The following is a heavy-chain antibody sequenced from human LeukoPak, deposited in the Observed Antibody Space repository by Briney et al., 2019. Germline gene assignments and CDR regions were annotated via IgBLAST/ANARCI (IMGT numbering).Heavy chain of an antibody. J-gene: IGHJ5*02. V-gene: IGHV1-2*02. CDR3: ARGGWCLGYCSSSSCLDWFDP. CDR1: RYTFTDYY. Sequence: ASVRVSCKASRYTFTDYYMHWVRQAPGQGLEWMGWINPNSGGTNYAQKFQGRVTMTRDTSISTAYMGLSRLRSDDTAVYYCARGGWCLGYCSSSSCLDWFDPWGQGTLVTVSS. CDR2: INPNSGGT. D-gene: IGHD2-2*01.